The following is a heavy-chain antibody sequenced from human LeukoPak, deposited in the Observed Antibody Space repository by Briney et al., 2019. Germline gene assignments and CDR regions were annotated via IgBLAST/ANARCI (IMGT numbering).Heavy chain of an antibody. CDR2: LKQDGSVR. CDR3: ARGGATVVS. D-gene: IGHD1-26*01. V-gene: IGHV3-7*03. J-gene: IGHJ4*02. Sequence: GGSLSLSCSASVFTLNEQGVSWVRRSAGNGLKGVGDLKQDGSVRYYVESGPGRFTLSRDNAQKLLYLQMNSVRREDTAVYYCARGGATVVSWGQGTMVTVSS. CDR1: VFTLNEQG.